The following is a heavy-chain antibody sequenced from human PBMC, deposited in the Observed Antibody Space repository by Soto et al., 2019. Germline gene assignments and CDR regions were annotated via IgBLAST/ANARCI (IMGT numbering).Heavy chain of an antibody. V-gene: IGHV1-69*13. D-gene: IGHD1-26*01. CDR3: ARDRVVGAFFDY. Sequence: SVKVSCKASGGTFSSYAISWVRQAPGQGLEWMGGIIPIFGTANYAQKFQGRVTITADESTSTAYMELSSLRSEGTAVYYCARDRVVGAFFDYWGQGTLVTVSS. CDR1: GGTFSSYA. CDR2: IIPIFGTA. J-gene: IGHJ4*02.